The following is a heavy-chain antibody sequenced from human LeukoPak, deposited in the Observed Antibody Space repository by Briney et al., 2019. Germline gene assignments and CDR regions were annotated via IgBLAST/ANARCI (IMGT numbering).Heavy chain of an antibody. CDR1: GFTLNSYE. CDR3: ARAARSGRGYWYPGMGYYFDY. V-gene: IGHV3-48*03. Sequence: GGSLRLSCAASGFTLNSYEMNWVHQAPGKGLEWISYIDSHVRTIYYADSVKGRFTISRDDAKNSLFLQMNSLRAEDTAVYYCARAARSGRGYWYPGMGYYFDYWGQGTLVTVAS. J-gene: IGHJ4*02. D-gene: IGHD3-22*01. CDR2: IDSHVRTI.